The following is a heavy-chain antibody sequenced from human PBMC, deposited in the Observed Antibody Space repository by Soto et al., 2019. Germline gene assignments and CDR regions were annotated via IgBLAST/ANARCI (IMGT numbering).Heavy chain of an antibody. Sequence: PGGSLRFSCAASGFTFSNAWMSWVRQAPGKGLEWVGRIKSKTDGGTTDYAAPVKGRFTISRDDSKNTLYLQMNSLKTEDTAVYYCTTAPLWFGDRWPYYYYGMDVWGQGTTVTVSS. J-gene: IGHJ6*02. CDR1: GFTFSNAW. CDR3: TTAPLWFGDRWPYYYYGMDV. V-gene: IGHV3-15*01. CDR2: IKSKTDGGTT. D-gene: IGHD3-10*01.